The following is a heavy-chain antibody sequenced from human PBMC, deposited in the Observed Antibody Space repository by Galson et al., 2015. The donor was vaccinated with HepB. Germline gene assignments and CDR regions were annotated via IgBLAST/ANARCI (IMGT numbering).Heavy chain of an antibody. J-gene: IGHJ4*02. CDR3: ARDRLHSLDY. D-gene: IGHD2-15*01. CDR1: GYTFTING. Sequence: SVKTSCKASGYTFTINGISWVRQTPRQGLEWLGWISAYGGNTKYAQKYQGRITLTRDTSTSTAYMELRSLRIDDTAVYYCARDRLHSLDYWGPGSLVTVSS. V-gene: IGHV1-18*04. CDR2: ISAYGGNT.